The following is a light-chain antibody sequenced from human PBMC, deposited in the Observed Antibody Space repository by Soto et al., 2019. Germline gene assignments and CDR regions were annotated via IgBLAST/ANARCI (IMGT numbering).Light chain of an antibody. Sequence: QSVLTQPASVSGSPGQSITISCTGTSSDVGGYNYVSWYQQHPGKAPKLMFYEVSNRPSGVSNRFSGSKSGNTASLTISGLQDEDAADYYCSSYTSSSTLYVFGTGTKLTVL. J-gene: IGLJ1*01. CDR3: SSYTSSSTLYV. CDR1: SSDVGGYNY. CDR2: EVS. V-gene: IGLV2-14*01.